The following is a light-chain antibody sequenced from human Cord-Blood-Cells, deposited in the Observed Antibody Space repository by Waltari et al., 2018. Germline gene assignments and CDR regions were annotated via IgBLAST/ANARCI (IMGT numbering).Light chain of an antibody. CDR3: SSYAGSIYV. V-gene: IGLV2-8*01. J-gene: IGLJ1*01. Sequence: QSALTQPPSASGSPGQSVTISCTGTSSDVGGYNYVSWYQQHPGKAPKLMIYEVSKRPSGVPDRFSGSKSGNTASLDVSGLQAEDEADYYCSSYAGSIYVFGTGTKVTVL. CDR1: SSDVGGYNY. CDR2: EVS.